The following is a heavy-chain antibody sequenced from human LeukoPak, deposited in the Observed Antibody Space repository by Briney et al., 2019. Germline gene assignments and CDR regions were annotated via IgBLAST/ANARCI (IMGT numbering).Heavy chain of an antibody. CDR1: GGSISSSSYY. J-gene: IGHJ4*02. D-gene: IGHD3-10*01. Sequence: SETLSLTCTVSGGSISSSSYYWGWIRQPPGKGLEWIGSIYYSGSTYYNPSLKSRVTISVDTSKNQFSLKLSSVTAADTAVYYCASLYGSGGYYHYFDYWGQGTLVTVSS. CDR3: ASLYGSGGYYHYFDY. CDR2: IYYSGST. V-gene: IGHV4-39*01.